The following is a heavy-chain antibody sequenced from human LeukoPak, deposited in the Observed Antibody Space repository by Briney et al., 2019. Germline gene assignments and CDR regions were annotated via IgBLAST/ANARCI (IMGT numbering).Heavy chain of an antibody. Sequence: PETLSLTCTVSGGPISSSSYYWGWIRQPPGEGLEWIGSIYYSGSTYYNPSLKSRVTISVDTSKNQFSLKLSSVTAADTAVYYCARLNYGDYGRYFDYWGQGTLVTVSS. CDR3: ARLNYGDYGRYFDY. CDR2: IYYSGST. D-gene: IGHD4-17*01. J-gene: IGHJ4*02. V-gene: IGHV4-39*07. CDR1: GGPISSSSYY.